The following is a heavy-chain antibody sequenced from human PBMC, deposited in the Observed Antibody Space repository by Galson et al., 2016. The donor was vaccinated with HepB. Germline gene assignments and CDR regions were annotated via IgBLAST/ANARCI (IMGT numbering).Heavy chain of an antibody. V-gene: IGHV4-39*07. CDR3: ARDLSRVDITWFDS. CDR1: GGSISSSGYY. J-gene: IGHJ5*01. D-gene: IGHD5-12*01. CDR2: IYHSGST. Sequence: SETLSLTCTVSGGSISSSGYYWGWIRQPPGKGLEWIGSIYHSGSTNINPSLKSRVSLSLDRSKNQFFLNLTSVTAADTAVYFCARDLSRVDITWFDSWGQGTLVTVSS.